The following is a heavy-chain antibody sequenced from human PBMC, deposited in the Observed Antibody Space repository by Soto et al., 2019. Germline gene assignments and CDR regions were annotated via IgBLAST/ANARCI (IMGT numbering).Heavy chain of an antibody. CDR3: TTDRPLGGSYDLGDY. CDR1: GFTFSNAW. J-gene: IGHJ4*02. D-gene: IGHD1-26*01. V-gene: IGHV3-15*07. CDR2: IKSKTDGGTT. Sequence: EVQLVESGGGLVKPGGSLRLSCAASGFTFSNAWMNWVRQAPGKGLEWVGRIKSKTDGGTTDYAAPVKGRFTISRDDSKNTLYLQMNSLKTGDTAVYYCTTDRPLGGSYDLGDYWGQGTLVTVSS.